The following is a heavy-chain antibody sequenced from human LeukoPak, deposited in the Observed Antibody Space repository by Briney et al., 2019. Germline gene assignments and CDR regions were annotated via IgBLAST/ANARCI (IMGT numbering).Heavy chain of an antibody. D-gene: IGHD3-9*01. CDR1: GFTFSSYA. J-gene: IGHJ3*02. Sequence: GGSLRLSCAASGFTFSSYAMSWVRQAPGKGLEWVSAISGSGGSTYYADSVKGRFTISRDNSKNTLYLQMNSLRAEDTAVYYWAKDDRGYFDWSMDDAFDIWGQGTMVTVSS. V-gene: IGHV3-23*01. CDR2: ISGSGGST. CDR3: AKDDRGYFDWSMDDAFDI.